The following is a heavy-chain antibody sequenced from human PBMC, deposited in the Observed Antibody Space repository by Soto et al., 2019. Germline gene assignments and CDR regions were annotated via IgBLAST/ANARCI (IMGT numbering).Heavy chain of an antibody. Sequence: QLQLQESGPGLVKPSETLSLTCTVSGDSVTRSRYYWGWIRQPPGKGLEWIGSIYYSGSTYYNPSLKSRSTTSIDTSKNQCSLNMNSMTAADTAVYYCATEGGVVDANWFGPWGQGTLVTVSA. CDR3: ATEGGVVDANWFGP. V-gene: IGHV4-39*02. CDR2: IYYSGST. J-gene: IGHJ5*02. CDR1: GDSVTRSRYY. D-gene: IGHD3-22*01.